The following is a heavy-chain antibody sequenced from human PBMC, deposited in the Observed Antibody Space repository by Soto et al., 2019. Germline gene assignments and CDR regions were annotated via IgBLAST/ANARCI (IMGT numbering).Heavy chain of an antibody. D-gene: IGHD2-2*01. CDR3: ATVPRGYSYQLPGEYFQH. J-gene: IGHJ1*01. Sequence: ASVKVSCKVSGYTLTELSMHWVRQAPGKGLEWMGGFDPEDGETIYAQKFQGRVTMTEDTSTDTAYMELSSLRSEDTAVYYCATVPRGYSYQLPGEYFQHWGQGTLVTVSS. V-gene: IGHV1-24*01. CDR1: GYTLTELS. CDR2: FDPEDGET.